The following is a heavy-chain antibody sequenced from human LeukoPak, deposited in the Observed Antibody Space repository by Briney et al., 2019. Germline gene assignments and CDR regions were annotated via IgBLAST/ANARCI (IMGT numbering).Heavy chain of an antibody. V-gene: IGHV3-30-3*01. Sequence: GGSLRLSCAASGFTFSSYAMHWVRQAPGKGLEWVAVISYDGSNKYYADSVKGRFTISRDNSKNTLYLQMNSLRAEDTAVYYCARRFGQPIAAAGYFDYWGQGTLVTVSS. J-gene: IGHJ4*02. D-gene: IGHD6-13*01. CDR2: ISYDGSNK. CDR1: GFTFSSYA. CDR3: ARRFGQPIAAAGYFDY.